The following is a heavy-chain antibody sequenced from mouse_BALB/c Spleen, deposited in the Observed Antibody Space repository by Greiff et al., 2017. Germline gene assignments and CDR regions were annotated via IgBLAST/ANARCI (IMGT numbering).Heavy chain of an antibody. D-gene: IGHD1-1*01. CDR2: ISSGGSYT. Sequence: EVHLVESGGDLVKPGGSLKLSCAASGFTFSSYGMSWVRQTPDKRLEWVATISSGGSYTYYPDSVKGRFTISRDNAKNTLYLQMSSLKSEDTAMYYCARGGITTVVDYFDYWGQGTTLTVSS. J-gene: IGHJ2*01. V-gene: IGHV5-6*01. CDR1: GFTFSSYG. CDR3: ARGGITTVVDYFDY.